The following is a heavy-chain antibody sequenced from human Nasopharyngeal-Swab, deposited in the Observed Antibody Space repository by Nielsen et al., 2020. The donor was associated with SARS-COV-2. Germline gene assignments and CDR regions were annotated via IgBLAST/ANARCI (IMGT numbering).Heavy chain of an antibody. Sequence: SETLSLTCTVSGGSISSYYWSWIRQPPGKGLEWIGYLYHSWSTNYNPSLKSRVTISVDTSKNQFSLKLSSVTAADTAVYYCAREFGDTFDYWGQGTPVTVSS. J-gene: IGHJ4*02. CDR1: GGSISSYY. V-gene: IGHV4-59*01. D-gene: IGHD2-21*01. CDR3: AREFGDTFDY. CDR2: LYHSWST.